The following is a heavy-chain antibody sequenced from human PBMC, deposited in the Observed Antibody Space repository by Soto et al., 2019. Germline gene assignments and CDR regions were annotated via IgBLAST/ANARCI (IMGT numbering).Heavy chain of an antibody. CDR1: GFTLSSYG. D-gene: IGHD1-7*01. V-gene: IGHV3-30*18. J-gene: IGHJ6*02. CDR2: TSYDGSNK. Sequence: GGSLRLSCAASGFTLSSYGMHWVRQAPGKGLEWVAVTSYDGSNKYYADSVKGRFTISRDNSKNTLYLQMNSLRAEDTAVYYCAKGTGTTGYYGMDVWRQGTTVTVSS. CDR3: AKGTGTTGYYGMDV.